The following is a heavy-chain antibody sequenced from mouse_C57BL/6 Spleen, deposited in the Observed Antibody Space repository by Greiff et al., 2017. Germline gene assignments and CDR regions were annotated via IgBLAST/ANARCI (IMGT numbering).Heavy chain of an antibody. CDR1: GFTFSDYY. Sequence: EVMLVESEGGLVQPGSSMKLSCTASGFTFSDYYMAWVRQVPEKGLEWVANINYDGSSTYYLDSLKSRFIISRDNAKNILYLQMSRLKSEDTATYYCAREWYHYFDYWGQGTTLTVSS. CDR2: INYDGSST. J-gene: IGHJ2*01. CDR3: AREWYHYFDY. V-gene: IGHV5-16*01. D-gene: IGHD2-1*01.